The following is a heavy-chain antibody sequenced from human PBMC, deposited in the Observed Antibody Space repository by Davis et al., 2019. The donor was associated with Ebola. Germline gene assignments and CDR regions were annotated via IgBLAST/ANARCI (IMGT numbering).Heavy chain of an antibody. J-gene: IGHJ4*02. CDR3: AKDRFAGAAPWD. CDR2: ISGSGGST. D-gene: IGHD6-13*01. CDR1: GFTLSRYA. Sequence: GESLKISCAASGFTLSRYAMNWVRQGPGKGLDWLSSISGSGGSTYYADSVKGRFTISRDNSKNTPYLQMNSLRAEDTAVYYCAKDRFAGAAPWDWGQGTLVTVSS. V-gene: IGHV3-23*01.